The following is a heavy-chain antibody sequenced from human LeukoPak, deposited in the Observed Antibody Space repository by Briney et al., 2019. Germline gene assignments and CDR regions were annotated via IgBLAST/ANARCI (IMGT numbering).Heavy chain of an antibody. V-gene: IGHV4-38-2*02. Sequence: SETLSLTCTVSGYSISSGYYWGWIRQPPGKGLDWIGSVSHSGSAYNNPSLKSRVTISLDTSKNQVSLKLTSVTAADTAVYYCARGRDGYNSDPFDYWGQGTLVTVSS. CDR3: ARGRDGYNSDPFDY. CDR1: GYSISSGYY. D-gene: IGHD5-24*01. CDR2: VSHSGSA. J-gene: IGHJ4*02.